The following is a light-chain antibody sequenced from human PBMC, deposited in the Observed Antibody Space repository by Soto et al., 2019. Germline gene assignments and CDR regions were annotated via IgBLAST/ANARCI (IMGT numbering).Light chain of an antibody. V-gene: IGKV1-39*01. CDR1: QTISTY. Sequence: DIQMTQSPSSLSASVGDRVTITCRASQTISTYLNWYQQKPGKAPRLLIYDASSLLSGVPSRFSGSGSRTDFTLTIASLKPEDFSTYYCQQIDSTPYTFGQVTK. CDR3: QQIDSTPYT. CDR2: DAS. J-gene: IGKJ2*01.